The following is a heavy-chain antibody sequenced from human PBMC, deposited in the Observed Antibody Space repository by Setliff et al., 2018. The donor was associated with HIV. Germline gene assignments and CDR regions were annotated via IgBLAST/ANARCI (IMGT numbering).Heavy chain of an antibody. D-gene: IGHD3-10*01. Sequence: SETLSLTCAVSGGSISSSNWWSWVRQPPGKGLEWIGEIYHSGGTNYNPSLKNRVTISLDKSKNHFSLELRSVTAADTAVYYCARVITMVWTTFDPWGQGTLVTVSS. CDR2: IYHSGGT. CDR1: GGSISSSNW. V-gene: IGHV4-4*02. J-gene: IGHJ5*02. CDR3: ARVITMVWTTFDP.